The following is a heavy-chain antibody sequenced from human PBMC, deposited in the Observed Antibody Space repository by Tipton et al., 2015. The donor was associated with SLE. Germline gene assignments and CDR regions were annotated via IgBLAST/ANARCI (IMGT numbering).Heavy chain of an antibody. CDR3: AKAGYVGSFLIDW. CDR2: IWNDGSNE. D-gene: IGHD1-26*01. J-gene: IGHJ4*02. Sequence: SLRLSCAASGLTFSSRAMHWVRQAPGKGLEWVGTIWNDGSNEYHADSVKGRFTISRDNSKNTLYLQMNSLRTEDTAIYYCAKAGYVGSFLIDWWGQGTLVTVSS. V-gene: IGHV3-30*02. CDR1: GLTFSSRA.